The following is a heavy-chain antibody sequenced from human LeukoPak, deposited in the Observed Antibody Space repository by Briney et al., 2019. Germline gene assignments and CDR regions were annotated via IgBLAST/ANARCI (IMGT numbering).Heavy chain of an antibody. CDR1: GGSISSSSYY. Sequence: SETLSLTCTVSGGSISSSSYYWGWIRQPPGKGLEWIGSIYYSGSTNYNPSLKSRVTISVDTSKNQFSLKLSSVTAADTAVYYCARRRVRFYDSSGLPYAFDIWGQGTMVTVSS. CDR2: IYYSGST. V-gene: IGHV4-39*07. J-gene: IGHJ3*02. D-gene: IGHD3-22*01. CDR3: ARRRVRFYDSSGLPYAFDI.